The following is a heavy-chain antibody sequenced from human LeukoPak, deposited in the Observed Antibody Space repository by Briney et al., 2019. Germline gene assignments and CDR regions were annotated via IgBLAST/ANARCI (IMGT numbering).Heavy chain of an antibody. CDR1: GDSVSSNSAA. CDR2: TYYRSKWYN. V-gene: IGHV6-1*01. J-gene: IGHJ6*03. D-gene: IGHD3-10*01. CDR3: ARLNHGSGSYYVGNPYYYYYMDV. Sequence: SQTLSLTCAISGDSVSSNSAAWNWIRQSPSRGLEWLGRTYYRSKWYNDYAVSVKSRITINPDTSKNQFSLKLSSVTAADTAVYYCARLNHGSGSYYVGNPYYYYYMDVWGKGTTVTISS.